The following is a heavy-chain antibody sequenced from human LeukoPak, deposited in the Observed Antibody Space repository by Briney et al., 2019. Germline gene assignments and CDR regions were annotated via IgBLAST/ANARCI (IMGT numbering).Heavy chain of an antibody. CDR3: ASGHYYDSSGYYPISK. CDR1: GFTVSSNY. V-gene: IGHV3-53*01. CDR2: IYSGGST. Sequence: PGGSLRLSCAASGFTVSSNYMSWVRQAPGKRLEWVSVIYSGGSTYYADSVKGRFTISRDNSKNTLYLQMNSLRAEDTAVYYCASGHYYDSSGYYPISKWGQGTLVTVSS. D-gene: IGHD3-22*01. J-gene: IGHJ4*02.